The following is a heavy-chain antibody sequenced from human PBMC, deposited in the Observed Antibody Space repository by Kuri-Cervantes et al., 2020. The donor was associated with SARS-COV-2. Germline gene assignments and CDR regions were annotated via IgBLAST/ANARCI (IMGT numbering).Heavy chain of an antibody. CDR3: ARDVSSGSYYKDAFNV. J-gene: IGHJ3*01. Sequence: GESLKISCAASGFTFSSYWMSWARQAPGKGLEWVANIKQDGSEKYYVDSVKGRFTISRDNAKNSLYLQMNSLRAEDTAVYYCARDVSSGSYYKDAFNVWGQGTMVTVSS. D-gene: IGHD1-26*01. CDR2: IKQDGSEK. CDR1: GFTFSSYW. V-gene: IGHV3-7*01.